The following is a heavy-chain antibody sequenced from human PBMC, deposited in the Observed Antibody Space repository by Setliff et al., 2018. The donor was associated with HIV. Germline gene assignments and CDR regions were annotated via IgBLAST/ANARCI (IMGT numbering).Heavy chain of an antibody. J-gene: IGHJ4*02. CDR1: GYTLAELS. CDR2: FDPEDVET. Sequence: ASVKVSCKVSGYTLAELSIHWVRQAPGKGLEWMGGFDPEDVETVYADSVKGRFTISRDNSKNTLYLQMNSLRVEDTAPYYCAKDYLSSSTWYGGLGYWGLGTLVTVSS. V-gene: IGHV1-24*01. D-gene: IGHD6-13*01. CDR3: AKDYLSSSTWYGGLGY.